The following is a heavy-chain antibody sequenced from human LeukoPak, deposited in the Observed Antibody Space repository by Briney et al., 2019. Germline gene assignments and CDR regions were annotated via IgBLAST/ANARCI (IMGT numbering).Heavy chain of an antibody. V-gene: IGHV5-51*01. Sequence: GESLKISCKGSGYSFTSYCIGWVRQMPGKGLEWMGIIYPGDSDTRYSPSFQGQVTISADKSISTAYLQWSSLKASDTAMYYCARHYYDILTGYYEPGDYWGQGTLVTVSS. J-gene: IGHJ4*02. CDR1: GYSFTSYC. CDR2: IYPGDSDT. D-gene: IGHD3-9*01. CDR3: ARHYYDILTGYYEPGDY.